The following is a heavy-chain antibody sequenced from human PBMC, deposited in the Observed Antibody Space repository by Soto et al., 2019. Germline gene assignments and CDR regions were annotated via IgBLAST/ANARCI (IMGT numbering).Heavy chain of an antibody. Sequence: SETLSLTCTVSSGSINSFYWSWIRQPAGKGLEWIGRIHSSGTTNYNPSLKSRVTMSVDTSRNQFSLKLTSETAADTAVYYCARDRIIGTSYSDYWGQGVLVTV. J-gene: IGHJ4*02. CDR3: ARDRIIGTSYSDY. CDR2: IHSSGTT. V-gene: IGHV4-4*07. D-gene: IGHD1-7*01. CDR1: SGSINSFY.